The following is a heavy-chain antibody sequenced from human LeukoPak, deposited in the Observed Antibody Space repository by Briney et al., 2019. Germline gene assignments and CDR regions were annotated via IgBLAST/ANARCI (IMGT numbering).Heavy chain of an antibody. Sequence: GRSLRLSCAASGFTFDDYAMPWVRQAPGKGLEWVSGISWNSGSIGYADSVKGRFTISRDNAKNSLYLQMNSLRAEDTALYYCAKAGIEDFWSGYLNYWGQGTLVTVSS. CDR1: GFTFDDYA. J-gene: IGHJ4*02. V-gene: IGHV3-9*01. D-gene: IGHD3-3*01. CDR2: ISWNSGSI. CDR3: AKAGIEDFWSGYLNY.